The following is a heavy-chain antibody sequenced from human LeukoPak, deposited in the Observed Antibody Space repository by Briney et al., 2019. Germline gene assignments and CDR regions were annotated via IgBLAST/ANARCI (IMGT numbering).Heavy chain of an antibody. CDR3: ASSSPSSGIAAARDAFDI. CDR2: IIPILGIA. V-gene: IGHV1-69*04. Sequence: SVKVSCKASGGTFSSYAISWVRQAPGQGLEWMGRIIPILGIANYAQKFQGRVTITADKSTSTAYMELSSLRSEDTAVYCCASSSPSSGIAAARDAFDIWGQGTMVTVSS. D-gene: IGHD6-13*01. J-gene: IGHJ3*02. CDR1: GGTFSSYA.